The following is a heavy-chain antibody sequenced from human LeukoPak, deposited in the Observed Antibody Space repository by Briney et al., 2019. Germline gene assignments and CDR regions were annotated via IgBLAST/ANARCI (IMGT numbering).Heavy chain of an antibody. CDR3: AKPHPNYYDSSGYIDY. Sequence: GGSLRLSCEASGFTFSSSAMCWVRQAPGKGLEWVSVISGSGAYTYYADSVKGRFTISRDNSKNTLYLQMNSLRAEDTAVYYCAKPHPNYYDSSGYIDYWGQGTLVTVSS. D-gene: IGHD3-22*01. V-gene: IGHV3-23*01. CDR2: ISGSGAYT. J-gene: IGHJ4*02. CDR1: GFTFSSSA.